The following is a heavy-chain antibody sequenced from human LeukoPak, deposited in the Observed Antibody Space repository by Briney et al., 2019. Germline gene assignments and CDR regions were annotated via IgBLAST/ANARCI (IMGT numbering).Heavy chain of an antibody. CDR3: ARHYYDSSGYMYYFDY. V-gene: IGHV3-11*01. D-gene: IGHD3-22*01. Sequence: GSLRLSRAASGFTFSDYYMSWIRQAPGKGLEWVSYISSSGSTIYYADSVKGRFTISRDNAKNSLYLQMNSLRAEDTAVYYCARHYYDSSGYMYYFDYWGQGTLVTVSS. CDR2: ISSSGSTI. J-gene: IGHJ4*02. CDR1: GFTFSDYY.